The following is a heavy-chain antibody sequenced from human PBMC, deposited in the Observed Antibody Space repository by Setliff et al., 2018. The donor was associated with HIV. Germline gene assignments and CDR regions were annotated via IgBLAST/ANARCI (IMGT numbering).Heavy chain of an antibody. CDR2: ISAGGYST. D-gene: IGHD3-16*01. J-gene: IGHJ4*02. V-gene: IGHV3-23*01. Sequence: HPGGSLRLSCAASGYTFSNYAMTWVRQAPGKGLEWVSGISAGGYSTYYADSVKGRFTISRDNAKNSLYLQMNSLGGEDTAVYYCVRDWHSSAWGKVGDYWGQGTLVTVSS. CDR1: GYTFSNYA. CDR3: VRDWHSSAWGKVGDY.